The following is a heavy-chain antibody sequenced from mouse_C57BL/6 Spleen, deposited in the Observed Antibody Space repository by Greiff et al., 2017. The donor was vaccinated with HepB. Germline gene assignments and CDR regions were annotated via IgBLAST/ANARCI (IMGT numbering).Heavy chain of an antibody. V-gene: IGHV1-55*01. J-gene: IGHJ4*01. CDR2: IYPGSGST. CDR1: GYTFTSYW. D-gene: IGHD2-10*02. Sequence: QVQLQQPGAELVKPGASVKMSCKASGYTFTSYWITWVKQRPGQGLEWIGDIYPGSGSTNYNEKFKSKATLTVDTSSSTAYMQLSSLTSEDSAVYYCATYGNSHYYAMDYWGQGTSVTVSS. CDR3: ATYGNSHYYAMDY.